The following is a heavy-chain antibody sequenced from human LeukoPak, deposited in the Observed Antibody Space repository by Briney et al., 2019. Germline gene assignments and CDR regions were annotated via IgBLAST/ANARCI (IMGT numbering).Heavy chain of an antibody. CDR3: ARSTVTTVY. D-gene: IGHD4-17*01. CDR1: GGSISSYY. Sequence: SETLSLTCTVSGGSISSYYWSWIRQPPGKGLEWIGYIYYSGSTNYNPSLKSRVTISVDTSKNQFSLKLSSVTAADTAVYYCARSTVTTVYWGQGTLVTVSS. CDR2: IYYSGST. J-gene: IGHJ4*02. V-gene: IGHV4-59*08.